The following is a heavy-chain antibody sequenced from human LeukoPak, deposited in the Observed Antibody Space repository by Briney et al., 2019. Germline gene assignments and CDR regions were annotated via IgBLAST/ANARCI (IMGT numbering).Heavy chain of an antibody. CDR3: AKDYDYGDYGYFDY. Sequence: GGSLRLSCAASGFTFDDYAMHWVRHAPGKGLEWVSGVSWNSGSIGYADSVKGRFTISRDNAKNSLYLQMNSLRAEDTALYYCAKDYDYGDYGYFDYWGQGTLVTVSS. J-gene: IGHJ4*02. CDR2: VSWNSGSI. D-gene: IGHD4-17*01. V-gene: IGHV3-9*01. CDR1: GFTFDDYA.